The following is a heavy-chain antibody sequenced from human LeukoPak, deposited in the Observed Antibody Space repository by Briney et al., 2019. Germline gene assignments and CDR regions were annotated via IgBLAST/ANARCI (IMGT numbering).Heavy chain of an antibody. D-gene: IGHD5-18*01. CDR1: GGSISSHY. J-gene: IGHJ3*02. V-gene: IGHV4-59*11. CDR3: ATRSEWIQLWATDAFDI. CDR2: IYYSGST. Sequence: SETLSLTCTVSGGSISSHYWSWIRQPPGKGLEWIGYIYYSGSTNYNPSLKSRVTISVDTSKNQFSLKLSSVTAADTAVYYCATRSEWIQLWATDAFDIWGQGTMVTVSS.